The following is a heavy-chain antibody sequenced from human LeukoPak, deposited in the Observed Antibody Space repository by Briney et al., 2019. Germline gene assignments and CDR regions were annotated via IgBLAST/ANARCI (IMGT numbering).Heavy chain of an antibody. D-gene: IGHD2-2*02. CDR3: ARGPGYCSSTSCYTDNYGMDV. V-gene: IGHV4-4*07. CDR2: IYTSGST. CDR1: GGSISSYY. Sequence: SETLSLTCTVSGGSISSYYWSRIRQPAGKGLEWIGRIYTSGSTNYNPSLKSRVTMSVDTSKNQFSLKLSSVTAADTAVYYCARGPGYCSSTSCYTDNYGMDVWGQGTTVTVSS. J-gene: IGHJ6*02.